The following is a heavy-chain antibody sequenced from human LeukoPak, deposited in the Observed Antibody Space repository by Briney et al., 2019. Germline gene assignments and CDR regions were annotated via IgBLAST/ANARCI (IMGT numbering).Heavy chain of an antibody. CDR3: ATDWTLRGVPTFFDP. V-gene: IGHV3-23*01. Sequence: TGRCLRLSCEASGFTIENHVMTWVRQAPGKGPEWVASQSGSGHNTYYSESVRGRFAISRDNSKNTVFLQMNSLRVEDTAIYYCATDWTLRGVPTFFDPWGQGTVVSVSS. CDR2: QSGSGHNT. D-gene: IGHD3-10*01. CDR1: GFTIENHV. J-gene: IGHJ5*02.